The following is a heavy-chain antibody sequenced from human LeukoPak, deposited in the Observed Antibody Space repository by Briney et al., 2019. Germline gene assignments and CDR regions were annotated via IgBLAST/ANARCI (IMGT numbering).Heavy chain of an antibody. J-gene: IGHJ3*02. CDR3: AREAVVAAIGQYDAFDI. CDR2: ISVSSSYI. CDR1: GFTFSSYS. Sequence: GGSLRLSCAASGFTFSSYSMNWVRQAPGKGLEWVSFISVSSSYIYYADSVKGRFTISRDNAKNSLYLQMNSLRAEDTAVYYCAREAVVAAIGQYDAFDIWGQGTMVTVSS. V-gene: IGHV3-21*01. D-gene: IGHD2-15*01.